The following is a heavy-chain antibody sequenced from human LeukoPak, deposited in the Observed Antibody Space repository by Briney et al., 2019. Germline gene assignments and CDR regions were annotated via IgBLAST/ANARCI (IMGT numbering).Heavy chain of an antibody. CDR1: GLTFSSSW. CDR3: VRDYCSGGSCYESNWFDP. Sequence: GGSLRLSCAVSGLTFSSSWMDWVRQAPGKGLEWVASINPDGNKKYSADSVKGRFTISRDNAENSLYLQMNSLRVEDTAVYFCVRDYCSGGSCYESNWFDPWGQGTLVTVSS. V-gene: IGHV3-7*01. D-gene: IGHD2-15*01. J-gene: IGHJ5*02. CDR2: INPDGNKK.